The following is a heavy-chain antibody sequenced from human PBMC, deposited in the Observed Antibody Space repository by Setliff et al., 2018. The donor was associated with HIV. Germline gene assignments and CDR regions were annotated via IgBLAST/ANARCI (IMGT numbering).Heavy chain of an antibody. Sequence: SETLSLTCAVSDGSISTYYWSWIRQPPGRGLEWIGYIYYSGITNYSPSLKSRVTLLVDMSKNQFSLRLSSVTAADTAVYFCARGDYDSGGYYFDKWGQGALVTVSS. J-gene: IGHJ4*02. CDR1: DGSISTYY. V-gene: IGHV4-59*01. CDR3: ARGDYDSGGYYFDK. D-gene: IGHD3-22*01. CDR2: IYYSGIT.